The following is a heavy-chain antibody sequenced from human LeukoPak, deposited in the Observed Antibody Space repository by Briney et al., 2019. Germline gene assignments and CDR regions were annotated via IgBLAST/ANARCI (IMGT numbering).Heavy chain of an antibody. D-gene: IGHD5-24*01. CDR2: ISYDGSNT. CDR1: GFTFSSYG. J-gene: IGHJ4*02. V-gene: IGHV3-30*18. Sequence: PGRSLRLSCAASGFTFSSYGMHWVRQAPGKGLEWVAVISYDGSNTYYADSVKGRFTISRDNSKNTLYLQMNSLRAEDTAVYYCAKDLEMGGVDYWGQGTLVTVSS. CDR3: AKDLEMGGVDY.